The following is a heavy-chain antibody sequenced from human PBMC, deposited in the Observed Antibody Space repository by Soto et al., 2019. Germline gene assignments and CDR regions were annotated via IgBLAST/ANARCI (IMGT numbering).Heavy chain of an antibody. CDR2: ISDSGGRT. CDR1: GFTFSTYA. CDR3: VKELVNSGWTYFDY. J-gene: IGHJ4*02. V-gene: IGHV3-23*01. D-gene: IGHD6-19*01. Sequence: GGALRLFCAASGFTFSTYAMSWVRQAPGKGLGWVSAISDSGGRTYYVDSVKGRFTISRDNSKNTLYLQMNSLRAEDTAVYFCVKELVNSGWTYFDYWGQGTLVTVSS.